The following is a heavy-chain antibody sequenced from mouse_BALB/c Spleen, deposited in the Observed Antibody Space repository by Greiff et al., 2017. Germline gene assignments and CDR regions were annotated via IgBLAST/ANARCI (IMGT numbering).Heavy chain of an antibody. D-gene: IGHD2-2*01. CDR2: ISYDGSN. CDR3: AREGDGYYGYLYAMDY. V-gene: IGHV3-6*02. J-gene: IGHJ4*01. Sequence: EVQLQQSGPGLVKPSQSLSLTCSVTGYSITSGYYWNWIRQFPGNKLEWMGYISYDGSNNYNPSLKNRISITRDTSKNQFFLKLNSVTTEDTATYYCAREGDGYYGYLYAMDYWGQGTSVTVSS. CDR1: GYSITSGYY.